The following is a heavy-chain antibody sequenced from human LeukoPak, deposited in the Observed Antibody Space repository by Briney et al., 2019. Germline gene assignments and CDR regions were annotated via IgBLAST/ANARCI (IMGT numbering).Heavy chain of an antibody. CDR2: IYWDDEK. D-gene: IGHD5-12*01. CDR1: GFSLSSSGVG. J-gene: IGHJ3*01. V-gene: IGHV2-5*02. Sequence: SGPTLVTPTRTLTLTCTFSGFSLSSSGVGVGWIRQPPGKALEWLALIYWDDEKRYSPSLKSRFTITKDSSKNQVVLTMTNIDPVDTATYYCAHRLHSDYGHDVFGLSGQGTMVTVSS. CDR3: AHRLHSDYGHDVFGL.